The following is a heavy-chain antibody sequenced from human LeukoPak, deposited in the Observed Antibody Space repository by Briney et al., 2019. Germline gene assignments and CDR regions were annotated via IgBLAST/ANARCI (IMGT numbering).Heavy chain of an antibody. D-gene: IGHD1-1*01. CDR1: GGSISSSSYY. Sequence: SETLSLTCTVSGGSISSSSYYWGWIRQPPGKGLEWIGSTYYSGSTYYNPSLKSRVTISVDTSKNQFSLKLSSVTAADTAVYYCARRFQTNFDYWGQGTLVTVSS. J-gene: IGHJ4*02. CDR3: ARRFQTNFDY. V-gene: IGHV4-39*01. CDR2: TYYSGST.